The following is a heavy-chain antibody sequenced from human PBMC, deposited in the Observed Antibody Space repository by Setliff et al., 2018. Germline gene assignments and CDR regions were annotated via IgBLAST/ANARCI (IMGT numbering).Heavy chain of an antibody. CDR3: ARSPANGGHDAYDI. V-gene: IGHV3-21*01. CDR2: ISPDSIYI. D-gene: IGHD6-25*01. J-gene: IGHJ3*02. CDR1: VFTFSTYS. Sequence: GVLRLSCVASVFTFSTYSMHWVRQAPGKGLEWVSSISPDSIYIYYADSVKGRFTISRDNAENSLYLQMNSLGAEDTAVYYCARSPANGGHDAYDIWGQGTMVTVSS.